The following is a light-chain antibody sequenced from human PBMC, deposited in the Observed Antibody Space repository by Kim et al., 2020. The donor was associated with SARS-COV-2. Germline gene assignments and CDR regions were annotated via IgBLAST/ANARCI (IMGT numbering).Light chain of an antibody. CDR2: LGS. Sequence: DIVMTQSPLSLPVTPGEPGSISCRSSQSLLHSNGYNYLDWYLQKPGQSPQLLIYLGSNRASGVPDRFSGSGSGTDFTLKISRVEAEDVGVYYCMQALQTPSTFGGGTKVDIK. J-gene: IGKJ4*01. CDR1: QSLLHSNGYNY. CDR3: MQALQTPST. V-gene: IGKV2-28*01.